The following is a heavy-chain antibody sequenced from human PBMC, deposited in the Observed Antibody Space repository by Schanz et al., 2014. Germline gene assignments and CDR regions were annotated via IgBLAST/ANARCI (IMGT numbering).Heavy chain of an antibody. CDR1: GFTFSTYD. CDR2: ILYDGSKT. Sequence: QVQVVESGGGVVQPGGSLRLSCAASGFTFSTYDMHWVRQAPDKGLEWVAVILYDGSKTYYADSVKGRFTISRDNSKNTLSLQMNSLRAEDTAVYYCAREEGYGYGPGAFDIWGQGTMVTVSS. CDR3: AREEGYGYGPGAFDI. J-gene: IGHJ3*02. V-gene: IGHV3-33*01. D-gene: IGHD5-18*01.